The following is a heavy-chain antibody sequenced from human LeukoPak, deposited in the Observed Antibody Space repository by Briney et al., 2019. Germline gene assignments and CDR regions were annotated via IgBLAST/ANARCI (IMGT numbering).Heavy chain of an antibody. CDR2: INHSGST. Sequence: SETLSLTCGVYGGSFSGYYWSWIRQPPGKGLEWIGEINHSGSTNYNPSLKSRVTISVDTSKNQFSLKLSSVTAADTAVYYCARAGGAGTTEYFDYWGQGTLVTVSS. CDR3: ARAGGAGTTEYFDY. CDR1: GGSFSGYY. D-gene: IGHD1-1*01. V-gene: IGHV4-34*01. J-gene: IGHJ4*02.